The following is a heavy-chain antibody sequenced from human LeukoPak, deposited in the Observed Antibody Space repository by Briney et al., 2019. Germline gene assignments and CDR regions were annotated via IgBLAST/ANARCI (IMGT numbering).Heavy chain of an antibody. Sequence: GGSLGLSCAASGFTFSSYAMRWVRQAPGKGLEWVSGISGSGGSTYYADSVKGRFTISRDNSRNTLYLQMNSPRAEDTAVYYCAILPGYSSGWYEVNYWGQGTLVTVSS. CDR2: ISGSGGST. CDR1: GFTFSSYA. J-gene: IGHJ4*02. V-gene: IGHV3-23*01. D-gene: IGHD6-13*01. CDR3: AILPGYSSGWYEVNY.